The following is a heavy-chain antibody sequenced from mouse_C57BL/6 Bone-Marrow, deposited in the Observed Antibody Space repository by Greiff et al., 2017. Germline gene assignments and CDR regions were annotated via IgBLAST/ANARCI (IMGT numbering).Heavy chain of an antibody. J-gene: IGHJ1*03. CDR1: GFSLSTFGMG. CDR2: IWWDDDK. V-gene: IGHV8-8*01. D-gene: IGHD1-1*01. CDR3: ARMGYYGSSPSFDV. Sequence: QVTLKVCGPGILQPSQTLSLTCSFSGFSLSTFGMGVGWIRQPSGKGLEWLAHIWWDDDKYYNPALKSWLTISKDTSKNQVFLKIANVDTADTATYYCARMGYYGSSPSFDVWGTGTTVTVSS.